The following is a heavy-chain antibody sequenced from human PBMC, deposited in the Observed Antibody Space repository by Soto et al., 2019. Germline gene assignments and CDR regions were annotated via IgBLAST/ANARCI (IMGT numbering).Heavy chain of an antibody. CDR3: AKEGFPHPYYYYMVV. J-gene: IGHJ6*03. Sequence: GGSLRLSCAASGFTFGSYAMSWVGQAPGKGLEWVSAISGSGGSTYYADSVKGRFTISRDNSKNTLYLQMNSLRAEDTAVYYCAKEGFPHPYYYYMVVWGKGTTVTVSS. D-gene: IGHD3-10*01. CDR1: GFTFGSYA. CDR2: ISGSGGST. V-gene: IGHV3-23*01.